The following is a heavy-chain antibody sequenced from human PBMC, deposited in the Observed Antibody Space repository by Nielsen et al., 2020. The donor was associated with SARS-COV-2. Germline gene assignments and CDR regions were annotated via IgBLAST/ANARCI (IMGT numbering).Heavy chain of an antibody. V-gene: IGHV3-48*01. CDR3: ARITPSSGWDY. CDR2: ISSSSSTI. D-gene: IGHD6-19*01. Sequence: GGSLRLSCAASGFTFSSYSMNWVRQAPGKGLEWVSYISSSSSTIYYADSVKGRFTISRDNAKNSLYLQMNSLSSKDTAVYYCARITPSSGWDYWGQGTLVTVSS. J-gene: IGHJ4*02. CDR1: GFTFSSYS.